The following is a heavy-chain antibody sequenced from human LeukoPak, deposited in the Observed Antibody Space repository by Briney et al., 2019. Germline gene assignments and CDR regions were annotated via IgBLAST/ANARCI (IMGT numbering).Heavy chain of an antibody. D-gene: IGHD2-21*02. V-gene: IGHV3-30*04. Sequence: GRCVSLACAASGFTVSSYAMHWVRQAPGRGLGWVAFILYDVSNKFHADSVKDSFTTARDHSKNTLYMQMNSLRAEDTGVYYCAREFDGDYWEVAYYYYGMDVWGKGTTVTVSS. CDR3: AREFDGDYWEVAYYYYGMDV. J-gene: IGHJ6*04. CDR1: GFTVSSYA. CDR2: ILYDVSNK.